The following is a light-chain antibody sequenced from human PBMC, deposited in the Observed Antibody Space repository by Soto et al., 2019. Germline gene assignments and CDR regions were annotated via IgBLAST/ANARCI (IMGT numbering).Light chain of an antibody. J-gene: IGKJ4*01. V-gene: IGKV1-33*01. Sequence: DIQMTQSPSSLSASVGDRVTITCQARQDISNYLNWYQQKPGKAPKLLIYDASNLETEVPSRFSGSGSGTHFTFTISSLQPEDIATYYCQQYDNLPLTFGGGTKVEIK. CDR2: DAS. CDR1: QDISNY. CDR3: QQYDNLPLT.